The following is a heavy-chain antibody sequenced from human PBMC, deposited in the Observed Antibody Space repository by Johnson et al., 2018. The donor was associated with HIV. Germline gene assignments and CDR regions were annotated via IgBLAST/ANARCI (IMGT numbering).Heavy chain of an antibody. CDR2: ISSKGGST. CDR3: ALSGGAAAYDAFDI. CDR1: GFTFSSYV. J-gene: IGHJ3*02. Sequence: VQLVESGGGVVQPGRSLRLSCAASGFTFSSYVMHWVRQAPGKGLEYVSGISSKGGSTYYANSVKGRFTISRDNSKNTLYLQMNRLRAEDTAVYYCALSGGAAAYDAFDIWGQGTMVTVSS. V-gene: IGHV3-64*01. D-gene: IGHD6-13*01.